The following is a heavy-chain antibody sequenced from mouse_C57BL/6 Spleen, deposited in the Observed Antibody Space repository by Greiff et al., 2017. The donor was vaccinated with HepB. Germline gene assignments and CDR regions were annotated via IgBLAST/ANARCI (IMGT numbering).Heavy chain of an antibody. D-gene: IGHD2-4*01. Sequence: DVHLVESGGGLVKPGGSLKLSCAASGFTFSDYGMHWVRQAPEKGLEWVAYISSGSSTSYYADTVKGRFTISRDNAKNTLFLQMTSLRSEDTAMYYCARPGDYDVWFAYWGQGTLVTVSA. V-gene: IGHV5-17*01. CDR2: ISSGSSTS. J-gene: IGHJ3*01. CDR3: ARPGDYDVWFAY. CDR1: GFTFSDYG.